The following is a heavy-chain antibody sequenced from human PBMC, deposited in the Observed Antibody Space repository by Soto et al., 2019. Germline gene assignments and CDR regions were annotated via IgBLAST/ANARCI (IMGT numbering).Heavy chain of an antibody. D-gene: IGHD4-17*01. CDR2: ISYSGST. CDR1: GWSFSGYY. CDR3: AREPTTVTNYYYYALDV. V-gene: IGHV4-59*01. Sequence: SETLSLTCAFYGWSFSGYYWSWIRQPPGKGLEWIGYISYSGSTNYNPSLKSRVTISVDTSKNQFSLKLSSVTAADTAVYYCAREPTTVTNYYYYALDVWGQGTTVTVSS. J-gene: IGHJ6*02.